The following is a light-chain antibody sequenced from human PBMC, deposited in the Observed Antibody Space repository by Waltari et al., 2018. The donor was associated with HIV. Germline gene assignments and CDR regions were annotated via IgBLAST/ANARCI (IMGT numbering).Light chain of an antibody. J-gene: IGLJ2*01. CDR3: QTWDTYIPVI. Sequence: QSVLTQSPSASASLGASVKLTCTLSTGYTGYAIAWHQHQPQTGPRFLMKVKSDGTHRKGDGIPDRFSGSSSGAERYLTISSLQSEDEADYYCQTWDTYIPVIFGGGTKLTVL. CDR1: TGYTGYA. CDR2: VKSDGTH. V-gene: IGLV4-69*01.